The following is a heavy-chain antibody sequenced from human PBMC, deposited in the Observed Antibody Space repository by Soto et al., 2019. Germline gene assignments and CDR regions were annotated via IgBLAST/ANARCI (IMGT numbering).Heavy chain of an antibody. CDR2: ITSSSTYI. V-gene: IGHV3-21*01. CDR1: GFSFSTYS. Sequence: EGQLVESGGGLVKPGGSLRLSCAASGFSFSTYSLNWVRQAPGKGLEWVSSITSSSTYIHYADSVKGRFTISRDNAKNSLYLQMNSLRAEDTAVSYCARDNNFFDSGSGVDYWGQGTLVTVSS. CDR3: ARDNNFFDSGSGVDY. D-gene: IGHD3-10*01. J-gene: IGHJ4*02.